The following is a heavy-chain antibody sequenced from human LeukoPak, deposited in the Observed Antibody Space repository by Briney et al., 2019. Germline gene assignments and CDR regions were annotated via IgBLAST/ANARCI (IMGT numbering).Heavy chain of an antibody. D-gene: IGHD5-12*01. CDR3: TAKVIRGNSGDDYDD. J-gene: IGHJ4*02. CDR2: ISSDGNDK. CDR1: GVPYRSYG. Sequence: GGSLRLSCAASGVPYRSYGMHWARQAPGKGLEWVALISSDGNDKLYGDSVRGRFSISRDDSKSTLYLQMNSLRAEDTAVYYCTAKVIRGNSGDDYDDWGQGTLVTVSS. V-gene: IGHV3-30*03.